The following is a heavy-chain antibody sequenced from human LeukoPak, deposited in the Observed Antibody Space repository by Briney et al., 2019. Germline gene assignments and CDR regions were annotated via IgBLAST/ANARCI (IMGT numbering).Heavy chain of an antibody. CDR1: GGSISSSSYY. Sequence: PSETLSLTCTVSGGSISSSSYYWGWIRQPPGKGLEWIGSIYYSGSTYDNPSLKNRVTTSVDTSKSQFSLKLNSVTAADTAVCYCARHEVVPTVYDAFDMWGQGTMVTVSS. V-gene: IGHV4-39*01. D-gene: IGHD2-2*01. CDR2: IYYSGST. CDR3: ARHEVVPTVYDAFDM. J-gene: IGHJ3*02.